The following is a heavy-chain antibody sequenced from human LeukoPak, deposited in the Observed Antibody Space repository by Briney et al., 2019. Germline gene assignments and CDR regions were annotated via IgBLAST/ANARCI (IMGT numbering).Heavy chain of an antibody. V-gene: IGHV4-34*01. CDR1: GGSFSGYF. CDR2: INHSGRT. Sequence: SETLSLTCAVYGGSFSGYFWSWIRQPPGKGLEWIGEINHSGRTNYNPSLKSRVTMSVDTSKNQFSVKLSSVTAADTAMYYCARGPRLLDYWGQGTLVTVSS. J-gene: IGHJ4*02. CDR3: ARGPRLLDY. D-gene: IGHD4-11*01.